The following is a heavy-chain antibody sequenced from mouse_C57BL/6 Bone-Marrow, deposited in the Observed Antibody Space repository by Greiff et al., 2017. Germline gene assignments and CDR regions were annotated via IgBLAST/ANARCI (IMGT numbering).Heavy chain of an antibody. CDR3: ASLYYDYDGVDV. CDR2: ISNGGGST. Sequence: EVKLMESGGGLVQPGGSLKLSCAASGFTFSDYYMYWVRQTPEKRLEWVAYISNGGGSTYYPDTVKGRFTISRDNAKNTLYLQMSRLKSEDTAMYYCASLYYDYDGVDVWGTGTTVTVSS. CDR1: GFTFSDYY. D-gene: IGHD2-4*01. J-gene: IGHJ1*03. V-gene: IGHV5-12*01.